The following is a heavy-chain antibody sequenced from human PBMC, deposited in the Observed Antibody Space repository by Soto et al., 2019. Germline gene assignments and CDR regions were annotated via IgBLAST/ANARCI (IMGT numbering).Heavy chain of an antibody. CDR2: IYSGGST. V-gene: IGHV3-66*01. Sequence: PGGSLRLSCAASGFTVSSNYMSWVRQAPGKGLEWVSIIYSGGSTYYGDSVKGRFTISRDNSKNTLYLQMNSLRAEDTAVYYCARYQSSGNYFDYWGQGTLVTVSS. CDR3: ARYQSSGNYFDY. D-gene: IGHD3-10*01. CDR1: GFTVSSNY. J-gene: IGHJ4*02.